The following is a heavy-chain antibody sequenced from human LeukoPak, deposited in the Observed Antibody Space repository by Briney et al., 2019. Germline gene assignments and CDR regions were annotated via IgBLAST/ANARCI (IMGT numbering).Heavy chain of an antibody. CDR3: ARSRPSGFIDYWDY. CDR1: EGTFNSYA. J-gene: IGHJ4*02. V-gene: IGHV1-69*06. D-gene: IGHD4/OR15-4a*01. Sequence: SVKVSCKASEGTFNSYAISWVRQAPGQGLEWMGRIIPIFGTANYAQKFLGRVTITADKSTSTVYMELSSLGSEDTAVYYCARSRPSGFIDYWDYWGQGTLVTVSS. CDR2: IIPIFGTA.